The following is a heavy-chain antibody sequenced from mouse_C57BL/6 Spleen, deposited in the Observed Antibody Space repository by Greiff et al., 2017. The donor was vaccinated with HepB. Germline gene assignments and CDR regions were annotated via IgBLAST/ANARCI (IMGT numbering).Heavy chain of an antibody. Sequence: EVQLQQSGAELVRPGASVKLSCTASGFNIKDDYMHWVKQRPEQGLEWIGWNDPENGDTEYASKFQGKATITADTSSNTAYLQLSSLTSEDTAVYYCTTLRNSNYYYFDYWGQGTTLTVSS. CDR2: NDPENGDT. CDR1: GFNIKDDY. D-gene: IGHD2-5*01. J-gene: IGHJ2*01. V-gene: IGHV14-4*01. CDR3: TTLRNSNYYYFDY.